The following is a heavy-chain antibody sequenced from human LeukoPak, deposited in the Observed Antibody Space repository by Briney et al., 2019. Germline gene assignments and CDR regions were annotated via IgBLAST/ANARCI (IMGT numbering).Heavy chain of an antibody. V-gene: IGHV4-59*12. CDR2: IYYSGST. CDR3: ARARGPAIPDY. Sequence: SETLSLTCTVSGGSISSYYWSWIRQPPGKGLEWIGYIYYSGSTNYNPSLKSRVTISIDTSENQFSLRLSSVTAADTAVYYCARARGPAIPDYWGHGTLVIVSS. CDR1: GGSISSYY. D-gene: IGHD5-18*01. J-gene: IGHJ4*01.